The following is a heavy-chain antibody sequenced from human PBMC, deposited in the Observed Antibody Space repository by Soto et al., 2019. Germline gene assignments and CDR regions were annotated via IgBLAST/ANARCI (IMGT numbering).Heavy chain of an antibody. CDR3: ARERPFGDNKQNYMDV. Sequence: QVQLVESGGGVVQPGRSLRLSCAASEFTFSRHGMHWVRQAPGKGLQWVGVIWSDGSNEVYADSVKGRFIISRDNSKNIRYLQMKTLRAEDPAVYYGARERPFGDNKQNYMDVWGTGITVTVS. J-gene: IGHJ6*03. CDR2: IWSDGSNE. CDR1: EFTFSRHG. V-gene: IGHV3-33*01. D-gene: IGHD3-10*01.